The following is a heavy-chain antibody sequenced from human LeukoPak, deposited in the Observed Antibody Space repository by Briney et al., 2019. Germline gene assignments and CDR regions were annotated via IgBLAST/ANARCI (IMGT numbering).Heavy chain of an antibody. CDR3: AKAGQWLVLGGFDY. CDR1: GFTFSSYS. J-gene: IGHJ4*02. CDR2: ISSSSSYI. V-gene: IGHV3-21*04. Sequence: PGGSLRLSCAASGFTFSSYSVNWVRQAPGKGLEWVSSISSSSSYIYYADSVKGRFTISRDNSKNTLYLQMNSLRAEDTAVYYCAKAGQWLVLGGFDYWGQGTLVTVSS. D-gene: IGHD6-19*01.